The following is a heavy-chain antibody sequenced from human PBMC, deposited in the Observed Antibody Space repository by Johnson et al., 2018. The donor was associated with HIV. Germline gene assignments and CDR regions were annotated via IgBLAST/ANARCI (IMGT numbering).Heavy chain of an antibody. D-gene: IGHD3-22*01. V-gene: IGHV3-11*01. CDR1: GFTFNDYY. Sequence: QVQLVESGGGLVKPGGSLRLSCAASGFTFNDYYMSWIRQAPGKGLEWVSYISSSGSTIYYADSVKGRFTISRDNSKNTLYLQMNSLRAEDTAVYYCAKALHYYDRPGDAFDIWGQGTMVTVSS. CDR2: ISSSGSTI. J-gene: IGHJ3*02. CDR3: AKALHYYDRPGDAFDI.